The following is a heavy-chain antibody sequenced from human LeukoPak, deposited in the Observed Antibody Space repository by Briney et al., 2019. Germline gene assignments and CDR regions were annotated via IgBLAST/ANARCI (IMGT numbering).Heavy chain of an antibody. CDR2: IRPDGVEK. V-gene: IGHV3-33*01. D-gene: IGHD1-7*01. CDR1: GLTPSNSM. Sequence: PGRSLRLSCAAPGLTPSNSMMHWIRQAPGEGLEWVALIRPDGVEKFYSDSVKGRFTISRDNSKNTVYLEMTNLRAEDTAVYYCARESNWNYAFDYWGQGTLATVSS. CDR3: ARESNWNYAFDY. J-gene: IGHJ4*02.